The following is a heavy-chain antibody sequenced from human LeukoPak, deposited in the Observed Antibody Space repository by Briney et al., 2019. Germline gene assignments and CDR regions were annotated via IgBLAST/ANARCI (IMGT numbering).Heavy chain of an antibody. CDR3: MRGATDTTRWFDP. CDR1: GFIFTTYG. J-gene: IGHJ5*02. Sequence: GGSLRLSCAASGFIFTTYGMSWVRQAPGKGLEWVSAISGSGGSTYYADSVKGRFTISRDNSKNTLYLQMNSLRAEDTAAYYCMRGATDTTRWFDPWGQGTLVTVSS. CDR2: ISGSGGST. V-gene: IGHV3-23*01. D-gene: IGHD1-7*01.